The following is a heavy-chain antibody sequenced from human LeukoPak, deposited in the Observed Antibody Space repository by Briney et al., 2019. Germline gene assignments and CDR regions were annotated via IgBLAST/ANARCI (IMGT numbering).Heavy chain of an antibody. V-gene: IGHV3-23*01. CDR1: GFTFSTCA. D-gene: IGHD3-3*01. CDR2: ISGNGAST. CDR3: AKDLNTDFWSGYYGYFDY. Sequence: GGSLRLSCAASGFTFSTCAMNWVRQAPGRGLECVSGISGNGASTYYADSVKGRFTISRDNSKNTLYLQMNSLRAEDTAVYYCAKDLNTDFWSGYYGYFDYWGQGTLVTVSS. J-gene: IGHJ4*02.